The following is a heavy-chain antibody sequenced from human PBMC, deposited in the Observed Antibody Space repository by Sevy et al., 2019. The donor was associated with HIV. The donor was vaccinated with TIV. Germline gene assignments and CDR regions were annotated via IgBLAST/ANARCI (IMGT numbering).Heavy chain of an antibody. V-gene: IGHV3-23*01. J-gene: IGHJ6*02. D-gene: IGHD3-16*01. CDR3: AKAQGEWGTPFALDV. Sequence: GGSLRLSCAASGFSINNYAMTWVRQAPGKGLEWVSNITAPGGRAYLADSVKGRFPISSDTSVNKVFLQMDSLRVEDTAIYYCAKAQGEWGTPFALDVWGQGTTVTVSS. CDR2: ITAPGGRA. CDR1: GFSINNYA.